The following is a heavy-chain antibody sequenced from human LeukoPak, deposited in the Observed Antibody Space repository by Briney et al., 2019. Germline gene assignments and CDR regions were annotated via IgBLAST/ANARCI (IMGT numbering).Heavy chain of an antibody. Sequence: TGGSLRLSCAASGFTFNTYWMHWVRQAPGKGLVWVSRIRSDGSSTSYADSVRGRFTISGDNAKNTLYLQMNSLRAEDTAVYYCAGVLGVRDLAYFDYWGHGTLVTVSS. J-gene: IGHJ4*01. D-gene: IGHD3-10*01. CDR1: GFTFNTYW. CDR3: AGVLGVRDLAYFDY. V-gene: IGHV3-74*01. CDR2: IRSDGSST.